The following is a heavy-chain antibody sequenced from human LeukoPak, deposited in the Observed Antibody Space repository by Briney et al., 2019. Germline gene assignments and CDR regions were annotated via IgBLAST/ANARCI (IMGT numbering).Heavy chain of an antibody. CDR1: GFTFINAW. J-gene: IGHJ5*02. D-gene: IGHD3-10*01. CDR3: ASLYGSGKRWVDP. CDR2: IKSKTDGGTT. V-gene: IGHV3-15*01. Sequence: GGSLRLSCAASGFTFINAWMSWVRQAPGKGLEWVGRIKSKTDGGTTNYAAPVKGRFTISRDDSKNSLYLQMNSLKTEDTAVYYCASLYGSGKRWVDPWGQGTLVTVSS.